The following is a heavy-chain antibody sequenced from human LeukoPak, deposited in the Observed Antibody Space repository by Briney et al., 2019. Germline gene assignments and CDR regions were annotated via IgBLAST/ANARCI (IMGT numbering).Heavy chain of an antibody. CDR2: IYYSGST. D-gene: IGHD6-13*01. CDR3: ARTGSWYGRWFDP. CDR1: GGSISSYY. Sequence: PSETLSLTCTVSGGSISSYYWSWIRQPPGKGLEWIGYIYYSGSTNYNPSLKSRVTISVDTSKNQFSLKLSSVTAADTAVYYCARTGSWYGRWFDPWGQGTLVTVSS. V-gene: IGHV4-59*01. J-gene: IGHJ5*02.